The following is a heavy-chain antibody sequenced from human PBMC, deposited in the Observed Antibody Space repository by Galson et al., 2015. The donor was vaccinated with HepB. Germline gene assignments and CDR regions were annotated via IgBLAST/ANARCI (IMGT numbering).Heavy chain of an antibody. CDR1: GFTFSSYS. V-gene: IGHV3-48*01. Sequence: SLRLSCAASGFTFSSYSMNWVRQAPGKGLEWVSYISSSSSTIYYADSVKGRFTISRDNAKNSLYLQMNSLRAEDTAVYYCARATSYSNYHYYYYMDVWGKGTTVTVSS. CDR2: ISSSSSTI. D-gene: IGHD4-11*01. CDR3: ARATSYSNYHYYYYMDV. J-gene: IGHJ6*03.